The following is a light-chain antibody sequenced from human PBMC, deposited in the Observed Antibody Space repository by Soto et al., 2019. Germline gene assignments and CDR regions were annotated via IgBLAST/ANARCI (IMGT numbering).Light chain of an antibody. V-gene: IGLV7-43*01. CDR3: LLYYGGAQV. J-gene: IGLJ2*01. CDR1: TGAVTSGDY. Sequence: QAVVTQEPSLTVSPGGTVTLTCASSTGAVTSGDYPNWIQKKPGQAPRALIYSTSYKHSWTPARFSGSLLGGKAALTLSGVQPEDEAEYYCLLYYGGAQVFGGGTKLTVL. CDR2: STS.